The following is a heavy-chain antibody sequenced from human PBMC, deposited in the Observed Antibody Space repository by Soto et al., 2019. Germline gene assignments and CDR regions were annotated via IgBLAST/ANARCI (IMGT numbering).Heavy chain of an antibody. Sequence: GXSLILSCAASGFTFSSYGMHCVRQAPWKGLQRVSVISYDGSNKYYADSVKGRFTISRDNCKNTLYVEMDSVRAEDTAVYYFVKGRSRCCSGGSCSCMDVWGQGTTVTVSS. CDR1: GFTFSSYG. D-gene: IGHD2-15*01. V-gene: IGHV3-30*18. CDR3: VKGRSRCCSGGSCSCMDV. J-gene: IGHJ6*02. CDR2: ISYDGSNK.